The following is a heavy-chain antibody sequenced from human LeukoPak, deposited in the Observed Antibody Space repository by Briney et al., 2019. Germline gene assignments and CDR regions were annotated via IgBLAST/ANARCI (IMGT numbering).Heavy chain of an antibody. CDR2: ISGSGGDT. CDR1: GITLSNYG. D-gene: IGHD3-10*01. V-gene: IGHV3-23*01. J-gene: IGHJ4*02. CDR3: AKRGVVIRVVLVGFHKEAYYFDS. Sequence: GGSLRLSCAVSGITLSNYGMSWVRQAPGKGLEWVAGISGSGGDTVYADSVKGRFTISRDNPKNTLYLQMNSLRAEDTAVYFCAKRGVVIRVVLVGFHKEAYYFDSWGQGALVTVSS.